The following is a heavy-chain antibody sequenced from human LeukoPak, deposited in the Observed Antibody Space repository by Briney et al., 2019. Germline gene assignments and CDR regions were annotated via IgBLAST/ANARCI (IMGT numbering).Heavy chain of an antibody. D-gene: IGHD6-19*01. Sequence: ASETLSLTCTVSGGSISSSSYYWGWIRQPPGKGLEWIGSIYYSGSTYYNPSLKSRVTISVDTSKNQFSLKLTSVTAADTAVYYCARHLRNTGYISGWAETNYWGQGTLVTVSS. CDR2: IYYSGST. CDR3: ARHLRNTGYISGWAETNY. J-gene: IGHJ4*02. V-gene: IGHV4-39*01. CDR1: GGSISSSSYY.